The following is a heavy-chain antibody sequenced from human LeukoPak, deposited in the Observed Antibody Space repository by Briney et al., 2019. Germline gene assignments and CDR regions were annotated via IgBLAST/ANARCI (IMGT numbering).Heavy chain of an antibody. V-gene: IGHV1-18*01. Sequence: GASVKVSCKASGYTFTSYGISWVRQAPGQGLEGMGWMSAYNGNTNYAQKLQGRGTMHTHTSTSKAYMELRRLRSDDTAVYYCARDVATWRTVSPGWLDPWGQGTLVTVSS. CDR2: MSAYNGNT. J-gene: IGHJ5*02. D-gene: IGHD4-17*01. CDR3: ARDVATWRTVSPGWLDP. CDR1: GYTFTSYG.